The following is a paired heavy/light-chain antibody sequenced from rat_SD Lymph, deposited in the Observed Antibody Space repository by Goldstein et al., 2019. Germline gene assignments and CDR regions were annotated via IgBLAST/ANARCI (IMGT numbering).Heavy chain of an antibody. Sequence: EVQLQQSGAELVRPGTSVKLSCKVSGDTITAYYMHFVKQRPGQGLEWIGRIDPEDDSTKYAEKFKNKATLTADTSSNTAYLKLSSLTSEDTATYFCTTASRFAYWGQGTLVTVSS. J-gene: IGHJ3*01. CDR1: GDTITAYY. V-gene: IGHV1-6*01. CDR2: IDPEDDST. CDR3: TTASRFAY.
Light chain of an antibody. Sequence: DIQMTQSPSSLSVSLGDNVTFTCEASENIYGFLAWYQQKLGKAPKLLIYGATNLEDGVPTRFSGSGSWTNYSLTISSLEPEDIATYYCQNNHVYPPTFGSGTKLEIK. CDR3: QNNHVYPPT. CDR1: ENIYGF. CDR2: GAT. J-gene: IGKJ5*01. V-gene: IGKV14S22*01.